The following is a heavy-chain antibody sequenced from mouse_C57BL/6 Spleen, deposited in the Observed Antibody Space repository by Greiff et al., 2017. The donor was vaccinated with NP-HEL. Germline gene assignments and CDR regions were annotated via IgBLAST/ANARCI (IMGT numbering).Heavy chain of an antibody. V-gene: IGHV3-6*01. Sequence: EVQRVESGPGLVKPSQSLSLTCSVTGYSITSGYYWNWIRQFPGNKLEWMGYISYDGSNNYNPSLKNRISITRDTSKNQFFLKLNSVTTEDTATYYCARGYYGNLFDYWGQGTTLTVSS. D-gene: IGHD2-1*01. CDR2: ISYDGSN. CDR3: ARGYYGNLFDY. CDR1: GYSITSGYY. J-gene: IGHJ2*01.